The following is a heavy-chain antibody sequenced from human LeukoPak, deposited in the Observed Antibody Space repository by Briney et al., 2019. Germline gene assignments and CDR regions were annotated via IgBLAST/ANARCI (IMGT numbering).Heavy chain of an antibody. CDR2: IIPIFGTA. Sequence: ASVKVSCKASGYTFTGYYMHWVRQAPGQGLEWMGGIIPIFGTANYAQKFQGRVTITTDESTSTAYMELSSLRSEDTAVYYCARTSFDFLGNMDVWGKGTTVTVSS. D-gene: IGHD3-3*01. CDR3: ARTSFDFLGNMDV. J-gene: IGHJ6*03. V-gene: IGHV1-69*05. CDR1: GYTFTGYY.